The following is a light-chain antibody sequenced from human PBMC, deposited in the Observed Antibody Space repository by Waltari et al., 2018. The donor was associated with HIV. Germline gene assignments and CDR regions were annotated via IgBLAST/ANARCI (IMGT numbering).Light chain of an antibody. V-gene: IGLV1-44*01. J-gene: IGLJ3*02. CDR2: DNK. CDR3: AAWDDSLNGRV. CDR1: GSHVGSTA. Sequence: QSVLTQPPSVSATPGQRVTISCSGSGSHVGSTAVDWYQQLPGTASKLVIYDNKQRPSGVPARFSGSTSGTSASLAISGLQSEDEADYYCAAWDDSLNGRVFGGGTKLTVL.